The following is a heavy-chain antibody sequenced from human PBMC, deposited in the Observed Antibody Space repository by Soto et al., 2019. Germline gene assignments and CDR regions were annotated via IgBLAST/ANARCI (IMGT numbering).Heavy chain of an antibody. J-gene: IGHJ3*02. CDR1: GYRFTSYW. V-gene: IGHV5-10-1*01. CDR2: IDPSDSYT. Sequence: PGESLKISCKGSGYRFTSYWISWVRQMPGKGLGWMGRIDPSDSYTNYSPSFQGHVTISADKSISTAYLQWSSLKASDTAMYYCAIPTTVTMRDAFDIWGQGTMVTVS. CDR3: AIPTTVTMRDAFDI. D-gene: IGHD4-17*01.